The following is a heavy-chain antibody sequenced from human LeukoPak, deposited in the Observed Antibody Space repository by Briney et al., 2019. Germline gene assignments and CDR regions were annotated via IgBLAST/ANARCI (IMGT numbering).Heavy chain of an antibody. CDR1: GYTFTGYY. CDR3: AREGPLRLPYFDP. V-gene: IGHV1-2*02. Sequence: ASVKVSCKASGYTFTGYYIHWVRQPPGQGLEWMGWINPNIGGTNYAQKFQGRVTMTRDTSISTAYMELSSLRSDDTAVYYCAREGPLRLPYFDPWGQGTLVTVSS. J-gene: IGHJ5*02. D-gene: IGHD5/OR15-5a*01. CDR2: INPNIGGT.